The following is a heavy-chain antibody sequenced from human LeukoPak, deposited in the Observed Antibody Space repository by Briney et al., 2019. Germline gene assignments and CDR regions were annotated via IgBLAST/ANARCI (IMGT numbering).Heavy chain of an antibody. J-gene: IGHJ5*02. CDR1: GGTFRTDA. Sequence: GASVKVSSKASGGTFRTDAIAWIRQAPGEGLEWMGGIIPFIGAPNFAQRFHGRVTITTDETTSTVYMELSSLRSEDTAVYYCAREVITETTLGWFDPWGQGTLITVSS. CDR3: AREVITETTLGWFDP. D-gene: IGHD1-7*01. CDR2: IIPFIGAP. V-gene: IGHV1-69*05.